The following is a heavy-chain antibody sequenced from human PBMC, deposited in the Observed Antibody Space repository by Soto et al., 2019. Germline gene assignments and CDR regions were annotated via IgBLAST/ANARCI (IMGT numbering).Heavy chain of an antibody. CDR3: ARAIPDYDLLPGYPLF. D-gene: IGHD3-9*01. J-gene: IGHJ4*02. V-gene: IGHV3-23*01. Sequence: HPGGSLRLSCAASGFTFSSYAMSWVRQAPGKGLEWVSAISGSGGSTYYADSVKGRFTISRDNSKNTLYLQMNSLRAEDTAVYYCARAIPDYDLLPGYPLFWCQGTFVTRSS. CDR1: GFTFSSYA. CDR2: ISGSGGST.